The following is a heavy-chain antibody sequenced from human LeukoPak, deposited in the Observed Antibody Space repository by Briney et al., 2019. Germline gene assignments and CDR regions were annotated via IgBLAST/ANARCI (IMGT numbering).Heavy chain of an antibody. D-gene: IGHD3-10*01. CDR3: ARLTPLWFGELLGMFDY. Sequence: SETLSLTCTVSGGSISSSSYYWGWIRQPPGKGLEWIGSIYYSGSTYYNPSLKSRVTISVDTSKNQFSLKLSSVTAADTAVYYCARLTPLWFGELLGMFDYWGQGTLVTVSS. V-gene: IGHV4-39*01. J-gene: IGHJ4*02. CDR2: IYYSGST. CDR1: GGSISSSSYY.